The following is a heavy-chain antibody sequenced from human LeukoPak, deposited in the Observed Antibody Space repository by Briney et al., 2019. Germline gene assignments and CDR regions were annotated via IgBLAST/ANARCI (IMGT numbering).Heavy chain of an antibody. V-gene: IGHV3-7*01. D-gene: IGHD3-22*01. CDR2: IKQDGSEK. Sequence: GGSLRLSCAASGFTFSSYWMSWVRQAPGKGLEWVANIKQDGSEKYYVDSVKGRFTISRDNAKNSLYLQMNSLRAEDTAVYNCASDYYYDSSGYQYNDAFDIWGQGTMVTVSS. J-gene: IGHJ3*02. CDR3: ASDYYYDSSGYQYNDAFDI. CDR1: GFTFSSYW.